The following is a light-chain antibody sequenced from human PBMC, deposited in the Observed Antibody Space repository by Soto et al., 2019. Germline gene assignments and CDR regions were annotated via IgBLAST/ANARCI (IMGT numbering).Light chain of an antibody. CDR1: QSLSNNY. CDR3: QQSETSPWT. J-gene: IGKJ1*01. V-gene: IGKV3-20*01. CDR2: DVS. Sequence: EIVLTQSPGTLSLSPGERATLSCRASQSLSNNYLAWYQQKPGQAPRPPMSDVSRRATGVPDRFSGSGSGTDFTLIISRLEPEDFAVYYCQQSETSPWTFGQGTKVDNK.